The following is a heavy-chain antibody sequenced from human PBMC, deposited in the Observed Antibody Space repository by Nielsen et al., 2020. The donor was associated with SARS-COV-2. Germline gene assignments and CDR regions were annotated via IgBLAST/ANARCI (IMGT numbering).Heavy chain of an antibody. CDR2: ISYDGTNI. CDR3: VRDQTDYGDYWGLGYMDV. D-gene: IGHD4-17*01. CDR1: GFSFSSYG. Sequence: GGSLRLSCEASGFSFSSYGMHWVRQAPGKGLEWVAVISYDGTNIYYADSVKGRFTISRDNSRNTLYLHMNSLSAEDTAIYYCVRDQTDYGDYWGLGYMDVWGKGTTVTVSS. V-gene: IGHV3-30*03. J-gene: IGHJ6*03.